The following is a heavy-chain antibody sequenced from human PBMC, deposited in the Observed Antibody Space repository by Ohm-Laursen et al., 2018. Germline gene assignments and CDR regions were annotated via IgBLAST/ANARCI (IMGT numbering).Heavy chain of an antibody. D-gene: IGHD2-21*02. V-gene: IGHV2-70*04. Sequence: TQTLTLTGTFSGFSLSTTGMRVTWIRQPPGKALEWLACIDWDDDKFHSTSLKTRLTISKDTSKNQVVLTMTNMDPVDTGTYYCARSSDGGDFLFDYWGQGTLVTVSS. J-gene: IGHJ4*02. CDR2: IDWDDDK. CDR3: ARSSDGGDFLFDY. CDR1: GFSLSTTGMR.